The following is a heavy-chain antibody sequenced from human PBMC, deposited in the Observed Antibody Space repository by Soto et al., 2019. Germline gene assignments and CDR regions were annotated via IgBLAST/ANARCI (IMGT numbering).Heavy chain of an antibody. J-gene: IGHJ4*02. V-gene: IGHV2-5*02. D-gene: IGHD3-3*01. CDR3: AHSPGRYDFWSGYYPLFDY. CDR1: GFSLNTGGVG. CDR2: IYWDDDK. Sequence: SGPTLVNPTQTLTLTCTFSGFSLNTGGVGVGWIRQPPGKALEWLALIYWDDDKRYSPSLKSRLTITKDTSKNQVVFTMTNMDPVDTATYYCAHSPGRYDFWSGYYPLFDYWGQGTLVTVSS.